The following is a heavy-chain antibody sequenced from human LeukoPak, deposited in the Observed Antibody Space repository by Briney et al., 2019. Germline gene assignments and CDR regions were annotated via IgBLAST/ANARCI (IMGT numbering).Heavy chain of an antibody. CDR1: GGTFSSYA. D-gene: IGHD3-16*02. Sequence: SVKVSCKASGGTFSSYAISWVRQAPGQGLEWMGGIIPIFGTANYAEKCQGRVTITADKSTSTAYLELSSLRTEDTAVYYCARGNLDLYDYVWWSYPDWFDPWGQGTLVTVSS. V-gene: IGHV1-69*06. CDR2: IIPIFGTA. J-gene: IGHJ5*02. CDR3: ARGNLDLYDYVWWSYPDWFDP.